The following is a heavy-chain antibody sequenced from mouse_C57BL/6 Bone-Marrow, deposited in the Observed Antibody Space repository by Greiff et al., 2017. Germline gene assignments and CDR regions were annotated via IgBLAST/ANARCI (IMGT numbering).Heavy chain of an antibody. CDR2: FYPRSGNT. CDR3: AKLTGYYFGY. Sequence: QVQLKQSGAELARPGASVKLSCKASGYTFTSYGISWVKQRTGQGLEWIGEFYPRSGNTYYNEKFKGKATLTADKASSTTYMELRSLTSEDAAVYFCAKLTGYYFGYWGQGTTLTVSS. J-gene: IGHJ2*01. CDR1: GYTFTSYG. V-gene: IGHV1-81*01. D-gene: IGHD4-1*01.